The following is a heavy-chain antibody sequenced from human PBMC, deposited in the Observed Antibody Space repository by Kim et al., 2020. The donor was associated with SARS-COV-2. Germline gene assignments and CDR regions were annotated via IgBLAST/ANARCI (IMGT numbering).Heavy chain of an antibody. V-gene: IGHV4-34*01. D-gene: IGHD1-20*01. Sequence: SETLSLTCAVYGGSFSGYYWSWIRQPPGKGLEWIGEINHSGSTNYNPSLKSRVTISVDTSKNQFSLKLSSVTAADTAVYYCARGSLGITGTTDYWGQGTLVTVSS. J-gene: IGHJ4*02. CDR3: ARGSLGITGTTDY. CDR2: INHSGST. CDR1: GGSFSGYY.